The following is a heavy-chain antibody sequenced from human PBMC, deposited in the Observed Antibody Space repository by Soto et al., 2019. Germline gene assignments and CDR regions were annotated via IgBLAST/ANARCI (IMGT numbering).Heavy chain of an antibody. CDR3: ANDRDLWSGYFTAFDY. D-gene: IGHD3-3*01. CDR1: GFIFSSYA. J-gene: IGHJ4*02. V-gene: IGHV3-23*01. Sequence: EVQLLESGGGSVERGGSLRLSCAASGFIFSSYAMSWVRQAPGKGLEWVSGVDSSGGNTDYADSAKGRFTISRDNSKNTLYLQMNSLRAEDTAVYYCANDRDLWSGYFTAFDYWGQGTLVTVSS. CDR2: VDSSGGNT.